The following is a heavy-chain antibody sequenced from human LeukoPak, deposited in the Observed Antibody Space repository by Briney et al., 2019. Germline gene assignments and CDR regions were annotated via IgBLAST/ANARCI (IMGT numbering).Heavy chain of an antibody. Sequence: GSLRPSCAASRFPLSDYYMSWIRQAPGKGLEGGLYISSNGSTMYYADSVKGRFTISRDNAKNSLYLQMNSLRAEDTAVYYCAKDDGLYCSSTSCYIGGYDYWGQGTLVTVSS. D-gene: IGHD2-2*02. CDR3: AKDDGLYCSSTSCYIGGYDY. J-gene: IGHJ4*02. V-gene: IGHV3-11*01. CDR1: RFPLSDYY. CDR2: ISSNGSTM.